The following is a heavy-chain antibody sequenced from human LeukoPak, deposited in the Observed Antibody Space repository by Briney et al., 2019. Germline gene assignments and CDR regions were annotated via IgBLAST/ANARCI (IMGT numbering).Heavy chain of an antibody. J-gene: IGHJ6*03. D-gene: IGHD3-10*01. CDR3: ARMVGVRGVIITSTYYYYYMDV. CDR1: GGSFSGYY. Sequence: SETLSLTCAVYGGSFSGYYWSWIRQPPGKGLEWIGEINHSGSTNYNPSLKSRVTISVDTSKNQFSLKLSSVTAADTAVYYCARMVGVRGVIITSTYYYYYMDVWGNGTTVTVSS. CDR2: INHSGST. V-gene: IGHV4-34*01.